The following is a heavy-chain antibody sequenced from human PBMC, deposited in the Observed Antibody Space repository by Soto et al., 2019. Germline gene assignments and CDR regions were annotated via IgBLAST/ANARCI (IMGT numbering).Heavy chain of an antibody. CDR3: ARDGLAARPYGMDV. D-gene: IGHD6-6*01. J-gene: IGHJ6*02. V-gene: IGHV1-46*01. Sequence: QVQLVQSGAEVKKPGASVKVSCKASGYTFTSSYMHWVRQAPGHGCEWMGIINTSGGSTSYAQQFKGRVTMTRDTSTSTVSMELGSLRSEDAAVYYCARDGLAARPYGMDVWGQGTTVTVSS. CDR1: GYTFTSSY. CDR2: INTSGGST.